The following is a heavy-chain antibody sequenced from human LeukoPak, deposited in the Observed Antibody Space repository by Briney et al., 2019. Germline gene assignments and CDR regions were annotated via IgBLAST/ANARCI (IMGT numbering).Heavy chain of an antibody. CDR1: GFTFSIYG. Sequence: PGGSLRLSCAASGFTFSIYGMYWVRQAPGKGLEWVTYIGHDGNSKYYADPVKGRFTISRDNSKNMLFVQMNSLRPEDTAVYYCAKKGNDYYDTSGYPVWGQGTLVTVSS. V-gene: IGHV3-30*02. D-gene: IGHD3-22*01. J-gene: IGHJ4*02. CDR2: IGHDGNSK. CDR3: AKKGNDYYDTSGYPV.